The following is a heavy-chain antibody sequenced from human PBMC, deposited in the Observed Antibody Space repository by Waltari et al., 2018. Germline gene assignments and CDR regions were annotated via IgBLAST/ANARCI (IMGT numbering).Heavy chain of an antibody. CDR1: GGSISSYY. V-gene: IGHV4-59*01. CDR3: ARGRDFWSGVGINSP. J-gene: IGHJ5*02. CDR2: SCYGGGT. D-gene: IGHD3-3*01. Sequence: QVQLQESGPGLVKPSETLSLTCTVSGGSISSYYWNWIRQPPGQGLGWSGYSCYGGGTSYSPARRRRGTVAVDTAKNQYSLKLSSVTAADTAVYYCARGRDFWSGVGINSPWGQGTLVTVSS.